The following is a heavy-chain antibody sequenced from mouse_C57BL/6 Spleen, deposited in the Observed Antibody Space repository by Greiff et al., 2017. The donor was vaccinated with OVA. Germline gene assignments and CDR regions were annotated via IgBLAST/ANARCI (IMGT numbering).Heavy chain of an antibody. V-gene: IGHV1-82*01. CDR2: IYPGDGDT. Sequence: VQLQQSGPELVKPGASVKISCKASGYAFSSSWMNWVKQRPGKGLEWIGRIYPGDGDTNYNGKFKGKATMTADKSSSTAYMQLSSLTSEDSAVYFCASLHYYGSSYFDDWGKGTTLTVSS. J-gene: IGHJ2*01. D-gene: IGHD1-1*01. CDR1: GYAFSSSW. CDR3: ASLHYYGSSYFDD.